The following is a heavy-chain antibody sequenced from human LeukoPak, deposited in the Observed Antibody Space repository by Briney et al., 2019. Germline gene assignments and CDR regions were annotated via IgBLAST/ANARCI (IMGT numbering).Heavy chain of an antibody. CDR1: GYTFTGYY. CDR2: ISAYNGNT. CDR3: ARDPHYGDPPDY. Sequence: ASVKVSCKASGYTFTGYYMHWVRQAPGQGLEWMGWISAYNGNTNYAQKLQGRVTMTTDTSTSTAYMELRSLRSDDTAVYYCARDPHYGDPPDYWGQGTLVTVSS. J-gene: IGHJ4*02. D-gene: IGHD4-17*01. V-gene: IGHV1-18*04.